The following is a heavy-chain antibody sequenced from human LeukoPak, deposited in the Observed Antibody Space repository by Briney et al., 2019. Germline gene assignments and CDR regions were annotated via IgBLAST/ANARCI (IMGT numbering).Heavy chain of an antibody. J-gene: IGHJ4*02. CDR3: SKEQRGIAVAGTDY. D-gene: IGHD6-19*01. CDR1: GFTFSSYG. V-gene: IGHV3-30*02. Sequence: PGGSLRLSCAASGFTFSSYGMHWVRQAPGKGLEWVAFIRYDGSNKYYADSVKGRFTISRDNSKNTLYLQMNSLRAEDTAVYYCSKEQRGIAVAGTDYWGQGTLVTVSS. CDR2: IRYDGSNK.